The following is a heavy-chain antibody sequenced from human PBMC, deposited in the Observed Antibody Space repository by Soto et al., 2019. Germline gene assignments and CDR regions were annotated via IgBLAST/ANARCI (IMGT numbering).Heavy chain of an antibody. D-gene: IGHD5-12*01. CDR3: ARNWGYDYGGHAYYYYYYYMDV. CDR1: GFTFSSYG. Sequence: GGSLRLSCAASGFTFSSYGMHWVRQAPGKGLEWVAVIWYDGSNKYYADSVKGRFTISRDNSKNTLYLQMNSLRAEDTAVYYCARNWGYDYGGHAYYYYYYYMDVWGKGTTVTVSS. CDR2: IWYDGSNK. J-gene: IGHJ6*03. V-gene: IGHV3-33*01.